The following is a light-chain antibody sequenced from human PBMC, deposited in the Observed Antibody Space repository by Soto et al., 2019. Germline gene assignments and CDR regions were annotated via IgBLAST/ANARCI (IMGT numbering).Light chain of an antibody. V-gene: IGLV2-14*01. CDR1: SSDVGGYNY. CDR2: DVS. J-gene: IGLJ2*01. CDR3: SSFTSSTTPV. Sequence: QSVLTQPASVSGSPGQSITISCTGTSSDVGGYNYVSWYQQHPGKAPKLMIYDVSNRPSGVSNRFSGSKSGNTASLTISGLQAEDEADYYCSSFTSSTTPVFGGGTTLTV.